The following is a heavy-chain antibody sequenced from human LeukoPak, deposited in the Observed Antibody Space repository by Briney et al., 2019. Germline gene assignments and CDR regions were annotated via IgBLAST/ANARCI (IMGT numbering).Heavy chain of an antibody. V-gene: IGHV3-21*01. Sequence: SGGSLRLSCAASGFTFSSYTMHWVRQAPGKGLEWVSSISSSSSYIYYTDSVKGRFTISRDNAKNSLYLQMNSLRAEDTAVYYCARGGVGALGYWGQGTLVTVSS. J-gene: IGHJ4*02. CDR3: ARGGVGALGY. CDR1: GFTFSSYT. CDR2: ISSSSSYI. D-gene: IGHD1-26*01.